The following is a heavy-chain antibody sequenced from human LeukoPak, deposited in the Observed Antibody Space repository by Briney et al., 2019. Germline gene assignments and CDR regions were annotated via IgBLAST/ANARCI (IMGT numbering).Heavy chain of an antibody. V-gene: IGHV4-61*02. CDR1: GGSISSGSYY. D-gene: IGHD6-19*01. CDR2: IYTSGST. CDR3: ARDSSGWYDDNWFDP. J-gene: IGHJ5*02. Sequence: SQTLSLTCTVSGGSISSGSYYWSWIRQPAGKGLEWIGRIYTSGSTNYNPSLKSRVTISVDTSKNQFSLKLSSVTAADTAVYYCARDSSGWYDDNWFDPWGQGTLDTVSS.